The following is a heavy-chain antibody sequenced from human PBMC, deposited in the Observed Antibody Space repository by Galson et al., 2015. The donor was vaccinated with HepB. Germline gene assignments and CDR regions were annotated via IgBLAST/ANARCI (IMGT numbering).Heavy chain of an antibody. D-gene: IGHD3-16*01. CDR3: ARGGRHNDN. J-gene: IGHJ4*02. Sequence: SLRLSCAASGFTFSNYWMHWVRQAPGKGLVWVSRINTDGSSTRYADSVKDRFTISRDNAKNTLYLQMNSLRAEDTAVYYCARGGRHNDNWGQGTLVTVSS. V-gene: IGHV3-74*01. CDR2: INTDGSST. CDR1: GFTFSNYW.